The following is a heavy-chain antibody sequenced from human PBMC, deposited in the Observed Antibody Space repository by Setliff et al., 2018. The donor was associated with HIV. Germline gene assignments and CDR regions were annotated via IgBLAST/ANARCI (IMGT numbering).Heavy chain of an antibody. Sequence: GGSLRLSCAASGFTFSHYHMNWVRQAPGKGLEWVSYISSSSGTIYYAPSMKGRFTISRDNAKNTLYLQMNNLRAEDTAVYLCVGDPPQSGYAFHIWGHGTEVTVSS. D-gene: IGHD1-1*01. CDR3: VGDPPQSGYAFHI. CDR1: GFTFSHYH. J-gene: IGHJ3*02. V-gene: IGHV3-48*01. CDR2: ISSSSGTI.